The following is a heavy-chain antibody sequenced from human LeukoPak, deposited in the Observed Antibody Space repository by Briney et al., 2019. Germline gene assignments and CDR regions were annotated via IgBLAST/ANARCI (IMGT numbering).Heavy chain of an antibody. V-gene: IGHV1-2*02. J-gene: IGHJ4*02. Sequence: VSVKVSCKASGYTFTGYYMHWVRQAPGQGLEWMGWINPNSGGTNYAQKFQGRVTMTRDTSISTAYMELSRLRSDDTAVYYCASDLEHKGYCNSPSCYTNNYWGQGTLVTVSS. D-gene: IGHD2-2*02. CDR2: INPNSGGT. CDR1: GYTFTGYY. CDR3: ASDLEHKGYCNSPSCYTNNY.